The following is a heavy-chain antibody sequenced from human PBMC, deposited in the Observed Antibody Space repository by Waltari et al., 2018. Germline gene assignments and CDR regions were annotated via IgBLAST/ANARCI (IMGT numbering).Heavy chain of an antibody. D-gene: IGHD1-26*01. V-gene: IGHV4-38-2*02. CDR2: FYHSGIT. J-gene: IGHJ4*02. CDR1: GYSISSGHY. CDR3: ARWDSFFDY. Sequence: QVQLQESGSGLVKPSETLSLTCTVSGYSISSGHYWGWIRQPPGKGLEWFGSFYHSGITYYNPSLKSRVTISVDTSKNQFSLKVSSVTAADTAVYYCARWDSFFDYWGQGTLVTVSS.